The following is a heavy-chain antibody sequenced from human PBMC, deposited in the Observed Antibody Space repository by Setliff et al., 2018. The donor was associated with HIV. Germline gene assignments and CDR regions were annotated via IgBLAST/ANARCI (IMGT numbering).Heavy chain of an antibody. D-gene: IGHD3-3*01. CDR3: ARVAWYYSFWSGLGDAFDI. J-gene: IGHJ3*02. Sequence: ASVKVSCKASGYTFTSYGISWVRQAPGQGLEWMGLLSAYSGNTNYAQKLQGRVTLTTDTSTSTAYIELRRLRSDDTAVYYCARVAWYYSFWSGLGDAFDIWGQGTMVTVSS. CDR2: LSAYSGNT. CDR1: GYTFTSYG. V-gene: IGHV1-18*01.